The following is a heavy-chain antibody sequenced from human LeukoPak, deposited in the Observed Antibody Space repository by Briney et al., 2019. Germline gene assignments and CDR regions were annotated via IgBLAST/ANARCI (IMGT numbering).Heavy chain of an antibody. V-gene: IGHV4-61*02. J-gene: IGHJ4*02. CDR2: IYTSGST. CDR1: GYSINSGSYY. D-gene: IGHD4-17*01. CDR3: ARARTTVTDLWY. Sequence: SETLSLTCTVSGYSINSGSYYWSWIRQPAGKGLEWIGRIYTSGSTNYNPSLESRVTISVDTSKNQFSLKLSSVTAADTAVYYCARARTTVTDLWYWGQGTLVTVSS.